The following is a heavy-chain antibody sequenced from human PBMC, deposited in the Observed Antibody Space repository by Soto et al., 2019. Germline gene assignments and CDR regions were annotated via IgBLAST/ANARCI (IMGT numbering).Heavy chain of an antibody. Sequence: PSETLSLTCAVSGGSISSSSWWTWVRQPPGKGLEWIGEIYHSGSTNYNPSLKSRVTISVDKSKNQFSLKLTSMTAADTAIYYCAKERGGWCEIWGQGTMVT. V-gene: IGHV4-4*02. J-gene: IGHJ3*02. CDR2: IYHSGST. CDR1: GGSISSSSW. CDR3: AKERGGWCEI. D-gene: IGHD2-21*01.